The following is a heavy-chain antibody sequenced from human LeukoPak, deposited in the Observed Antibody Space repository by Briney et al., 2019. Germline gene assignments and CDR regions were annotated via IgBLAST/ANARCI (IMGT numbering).Heavy chain of an antibody. CDR3: ARVNGLRFVNWFDP. Sequence: SETLSLTCAVYGGSFSGYYWSWIRQPPGKGLEWIGEINHSGSTNYNPSLKSRVTISVDTSKNQFSLKLSSVTAADTAVSYCARVNGLRFVNWFDPWGQGTLVTVSS. CDR2: INHSGST. V-gene: IGHV4-34*01. D-gene: IGHD3-3*01. CDR1: GGSFSGYY. J-gene: IGHJ5*02.